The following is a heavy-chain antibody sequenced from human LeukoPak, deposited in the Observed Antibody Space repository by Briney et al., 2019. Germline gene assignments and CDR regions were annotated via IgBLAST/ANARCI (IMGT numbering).Heavy chain of an antibody. Sequence: PGGSLRLSCAASGFNVSNSYISWVRQAPGKGLEWVSVIYSGGSTKYADSVKPRFTISRDNSKNTVYLQMNSLRADDTAVYYCARATLDNWGQGTLVTVSS. CDR2: IYSGGST. V-gene: IGHV3-53*01. J-gene: IGHJ4*02. CDR3: ARATLDN. CDR1: GFNVSNSY.